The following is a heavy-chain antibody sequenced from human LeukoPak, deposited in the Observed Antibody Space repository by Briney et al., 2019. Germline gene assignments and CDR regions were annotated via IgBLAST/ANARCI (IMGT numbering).Heavy chain of an antibody. CDR1: GNSINSYY. CDR3: AKNRGSGSYFDY. V-gene: IGHV3-7*01. J-gene: IGHJ4*02. CDR2: IKQDGSEK. D-gene: IGHD3-10*01. Sequence: ETLSLTCTVSGNSINSYYWSWIRQPPGKGLEWVANIKQDGSEKYYVDSVKGRFTISRDNAKNSLDLQMNSLRAEDTAVYYCAKNRGSGSYFDYWGQGTLVTVSS.